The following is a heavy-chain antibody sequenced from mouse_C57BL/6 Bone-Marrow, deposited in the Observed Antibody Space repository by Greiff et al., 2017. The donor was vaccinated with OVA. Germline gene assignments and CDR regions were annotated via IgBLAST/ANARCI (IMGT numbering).Heavy chain of an antibody. CDR2: ISSGGSYT. D-gene: IGHD1-1*01. V-gene: IGHV5-6*01. CDR3: TRYYYGSSYFDY. Sequence: EVKLVESGGDLVKPGGSLKLSCAASGFTFSSYGMSWVRQTPDKRLEWVATISSGGSYTYYPDSVKGRFTISRDNAKNTLYLQMSSLMSEDTAMYYCTRYYYGSSYFDYWGQGTTLTVSS. CDR1: GFTFSSYG. J-gene: IGHJ2*01.